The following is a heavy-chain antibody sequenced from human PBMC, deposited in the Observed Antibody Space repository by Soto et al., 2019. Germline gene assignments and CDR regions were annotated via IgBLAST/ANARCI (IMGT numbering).Heavy chain of an antibody. V-gene: IGHV1-8*01. CDR3: ARMNYYDSSGSPNWFDP. J-gene: IGHJ5*02. D-gene: IGHD3-22*01. Sequence: ASVKVSCKASGYTFASYDINWVRQAAGQGLEWVGWLNPNSGNAGSAQKFQGRVTMTRNTSISTAYMELSSLRPEDTAIYYCARMNYYDSSGSPNWFDPWGQGTLVTVYS. CDR1: GYTFASYD. CDR2: LNPNSGNA.